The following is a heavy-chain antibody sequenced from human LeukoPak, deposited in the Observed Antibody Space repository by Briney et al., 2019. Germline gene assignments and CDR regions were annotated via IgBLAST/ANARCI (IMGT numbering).Heavy chain of an antibody. CDR3: AKEPLYCGGDCYEPFGD. Sequence: GGSVRLSCAASGFTFSSYAMSWVRQAPGKGLEWVSAISGSGGTTYYADSVKGRFTISRDNSKNTLYLQMNSLRAEDTAVYYCAKEPLYCGGDCYEPFGDWGQGTLVTVSS. CDR1: GFTFSSYA. D-gene: IGHD2-21*02. J-gene: IGHJ1*01. CDR2: ISGSGGTT. V-gene: IGHV3-23*01.